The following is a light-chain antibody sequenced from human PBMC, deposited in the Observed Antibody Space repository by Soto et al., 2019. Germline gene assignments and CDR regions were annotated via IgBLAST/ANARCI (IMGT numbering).Light chain of an antibody. CDR2: SNN. J-gene: IGLJ1*01. Sequence: QSVLTQPPSASGTPGQRVTISCSGSSANIGRNPVIWYQQVPGTAPKLLIYSNNQRPSGVPDRFSGSRSGTSASLAISGLQSEDEADYYCATWDDSLNGYVFGTGTKLTVL. CDR3: ATWDDSLNGYV. V-gene: IGLV1-44*01. CDR1: SANIGRNP.